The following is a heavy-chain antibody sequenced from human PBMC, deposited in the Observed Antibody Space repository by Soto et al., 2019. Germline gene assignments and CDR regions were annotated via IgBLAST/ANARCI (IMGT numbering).Heavy chain of an antibody. J-gene: IGHJ4*02. D-gene: IGHD6-19*01. Sequence: ASVKVSCKASGYTFTSYAMHWVRQAPGQRLEWMGWINASNGNTNYSQKFQGRVTITRNTSASTAYMELSSLRSEDTAVYYCARSVEWLASFDYWGQGTLVTVSS. CDR3: ARSVEWLASFDY. CDR2: INASNGNT. CDR1: GYTFTSYA. V-gene: IGHV1-3*01.